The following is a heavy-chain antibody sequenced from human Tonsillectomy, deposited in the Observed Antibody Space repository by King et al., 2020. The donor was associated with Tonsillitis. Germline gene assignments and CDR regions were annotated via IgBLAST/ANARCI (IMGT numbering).Heavy chain of an antibody. J-gene: IGHJ4*02. V-gene: IGHV3-30*18. CDR1: GSNFSTYG. CDR2: ISSDGRNK. CDR3: TKEEMATIFNFNY. D-gene: IGHD5-24*01. Sequence: VQLEESGGGVVQPGRSLRLSCAVSGSNFSTYGMHWVRQAPGKGLEWVAVISSDGRNKFYADSVKGRFTISRDNSKHTLFLQMNSLRDGDTAMYHCTKEEMATIFNFNYWGQGTLVTVSS.